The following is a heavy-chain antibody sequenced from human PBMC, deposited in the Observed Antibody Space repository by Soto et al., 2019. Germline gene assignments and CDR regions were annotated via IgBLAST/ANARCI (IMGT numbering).Heavy chain of an antibody. Sequence: GGALRLSCAASGFTFGASALQWVRQASGKGLEWLGRIGSKGETYATAYAASVKGRFTISRDDSKNTAYLQMNSLESEDTAVYYCAKQMEGYCSGGSCYGIDYWGQGTLVT. CDR1: GFTFGASA. D-gene: IGHD2-15*01. J-gene: IGHJ4*02. V-gene: IGHV3-73*01. CDR2: IGSKGETYAT. CDR3: AKQMEGYCSGGSCYGIDY.